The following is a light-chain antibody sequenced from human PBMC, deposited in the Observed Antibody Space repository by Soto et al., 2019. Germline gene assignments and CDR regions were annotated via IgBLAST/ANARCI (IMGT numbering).Light chain of an antibody. J-gene: IGLJ1*01. Sequence: QSVLTQPASVSGSPGQSITISCTGTSSDVGGYNYVSWYQQHPGKAHKLMIYEVSNRPSGVSNRFSGSKSGNTASLTISGLQAEDEADYYCSSYTSSSTLYVFGTGTKLTVL. V-gene: IGLV2-14*01. CDR1: SSDVGGYNY. CDR3: SSYTSSSTLYV. CDR2: EVS.